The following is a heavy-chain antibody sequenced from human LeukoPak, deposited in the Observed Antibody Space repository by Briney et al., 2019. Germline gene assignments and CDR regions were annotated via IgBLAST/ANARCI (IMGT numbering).Heavy chain of an antibody. CDR2: IIPIFGTA. CDR3: ARDGIVGATTYFDY. V-gene: IGHV1-69*05. J-gene: IGHJ4*02. CDR1: GGTFSTYA. D-gene: IGHD1-26*01. Sequence: ASVKVSCKASGGTFSTYAISWVRQVPGQGLEWMGGIIPIFGTANYAQKFQGRVTITTDESTSTAYMELSSLRSEDTAVYYCARDGIVGATTYFDYWGQGTLVAVSS.